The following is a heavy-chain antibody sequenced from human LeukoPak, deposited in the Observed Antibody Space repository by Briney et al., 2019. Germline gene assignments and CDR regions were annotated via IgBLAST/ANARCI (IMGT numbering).Heavy chain of an antibody. D-gene: IGHD6-25*01. CDR3: ARTTSFTASGYDY. Sequence: GASVKVSCKASGYTFTDYHINWVRQATGQVLDGMVWINPNSGDRGYAQKFQGRVTITRDTSITTAYMDLSSLRSEDTAVYFCARTTSFTASGYDYWGQGTLVTVSS. V-gene: IGHV1-8*03. CDR1: GYTFTDYH. J-gene: IGHJ4*02. CDR2: INPNSGDR.